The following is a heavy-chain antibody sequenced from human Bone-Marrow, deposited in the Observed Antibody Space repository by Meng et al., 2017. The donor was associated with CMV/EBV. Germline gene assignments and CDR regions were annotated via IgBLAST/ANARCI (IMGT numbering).Heavy chain of an antibody. CDR2: ISYDGSNK. CDR1: GFTFSSYA. V-gene: IGHV3-30-3*01. D-gene: IGHD2-15*01. J-gene: IGHJ4*02. CDR3: AKGGAYCSGGRCYPFDY. Sequence: GGSLRLSCAASGFTFSSYAMHWVRQAPGKGLEWVAVISYDGSNKYYAGSVKGRFTISRDNSKNTPYLQMNSLRGEDTAVYYCAKGGAYCSGGRCYPFDYWGQGTLVTVSS.